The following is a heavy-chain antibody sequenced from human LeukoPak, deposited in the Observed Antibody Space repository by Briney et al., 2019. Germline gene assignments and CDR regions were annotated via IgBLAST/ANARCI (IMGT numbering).Heavy chain of an antibody. CDR2: IYYSGST. D-gene: IGHD6-13*01. Sequence: SETLSLTCTVSGGSISSYYWSWIRQPPGKGLEWIGYIYYSGSTNYNPSLKSRVTISVDTSKNQFSLKLSSVTAADTAVYYCASFGAAAGSVAQNWFDPWGQETLVTVSS. J-gene: IGHJ5*02. V-gene: IGHV4-59*01. CDR1: GGSISSYY. CDR3: ASFGAAAGSVAQNWFDP.